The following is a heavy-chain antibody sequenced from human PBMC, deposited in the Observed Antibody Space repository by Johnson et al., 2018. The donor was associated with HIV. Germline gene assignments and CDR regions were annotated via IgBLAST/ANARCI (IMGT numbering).Heavy chain of an antibody. Sequence: VQLVESGGGLVKPGGSLRLSCAASRFIFSDYYMSWIRQAPGKGLAWVSYISSSGSTIYYADSVKGRFPISRDNAKNSLYLQMNSLRAEDTAVDYCARDKTLWEVGRPGGSFEIWGQGTMVNVSS. V-gene: IGHV3-11*04. CDR3: ARDKTLWEVGRPGGSFEI. J-gene: IGHJ3*02. CDR2: ISSSGSTI. D-gene: IGHD1-26*01. CDR1: RFIFSDYY.